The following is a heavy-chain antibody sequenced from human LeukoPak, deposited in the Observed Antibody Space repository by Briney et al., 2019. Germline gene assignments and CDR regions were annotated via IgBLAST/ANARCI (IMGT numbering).Heavy chain of an antibody. J-gene: IGHJ5*01. CDR2: ISYDGSNK. D-gene: IGHD2-2*01. CDR3: ARDLASASCPCRWFDY. V-gene: IGHV3-30-3*01. Sequence: GRSLRLSCAASGFTFSSYAMHWVRQAPGKGLEWVAVISYDGSNKYYADSVKGRFTISRDNSKNTLYLQMNSLRAEDTAVYYCARDLASASCPCRWFDYWGQGTLVTVSS. CDR1: GFTFSSYA.